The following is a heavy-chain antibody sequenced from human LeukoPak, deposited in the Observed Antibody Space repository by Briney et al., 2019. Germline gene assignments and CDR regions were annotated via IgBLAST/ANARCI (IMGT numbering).Heavy chain of an antibody. CDR3: VREGGTAGDF. J-gene: IGHJ4*02. CDR2: ISYDGSNK. V-gene: IGHV3-30-3*01. CDR1: GFTFSSYA. Sequence: GGSLRLSCAASGFTFSSYAIHWVRQAPGEGLEWVAAISYDGSNKYYADSVKGRFTISRDNSKNTLYLQMNSLSGEDTAVYYCVREGGTAGDFWGQGTLVTVSS. D-gene: IGHD6-13*01.